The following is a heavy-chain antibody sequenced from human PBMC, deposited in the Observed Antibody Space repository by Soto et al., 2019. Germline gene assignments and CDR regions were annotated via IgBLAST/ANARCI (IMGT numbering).Heavy chain of an antibody. CDR3: ARDPFSYSSSWHLSNWFDP. J-gene: IGHJ5*02. D-gene: IGHD6-13*01. CDR2: ISAYNGNT. V-gene: IGHV1-18*01. Sequence: ASVKVSCKASGYTFTSYGISWVRQAPGQGLEWMGWISAYNGNTNYAQKLQGRVTMTTDTSTSTAYMELRSLRSDDTAVYYCARDPFSYSSSWHLSNWFDPWGQGTPVTVSS. CDR1: GYTFTSYG.